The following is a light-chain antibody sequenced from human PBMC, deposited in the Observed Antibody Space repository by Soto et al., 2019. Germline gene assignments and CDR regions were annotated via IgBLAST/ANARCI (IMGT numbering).Light chain of an antibody. CDR2: GNS. J-gene: IGLJ2*01. Sequence: QSVLTQPPSVSGAPGQGVLISCTGSTSNIGAGYDVHWYQQSPGTAPKLLIYGNSNRPSEVPDRFSGSKSGTSASLAITGLQAEDEADYYCQSYDNSLSGRVFGGGTKVTVL. CDR1: TSNIGAGYD. V-gene: IGLV1-40*01. CDR3: QSYDNSLSGRV.